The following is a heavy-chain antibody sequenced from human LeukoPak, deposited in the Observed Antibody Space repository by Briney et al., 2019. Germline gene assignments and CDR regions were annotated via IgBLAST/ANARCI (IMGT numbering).Heavy chain of an antibody. CDR3: ARVSWFPGTSYYYMDV. D-gene: IGHD1-1*01. CDR2: INHSGST. Sequence: SETLSLTCAVYGGSFSGYYWSWIRQPPGKGLEWIGEINHSGSTNYNPFLKSRVTISVDTSKNQFSLKLSSVTAADTAVYYCARVSWFPGTSYYYMDVWGKGTTVTVSS. V-gene: IGHV4-34*01. J-gene: IGHJ6*03. CDR1: GGSFSGYY.